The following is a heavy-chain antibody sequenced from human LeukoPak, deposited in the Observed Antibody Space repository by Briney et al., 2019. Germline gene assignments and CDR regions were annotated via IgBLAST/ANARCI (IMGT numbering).Heavy chain of an antibody. CDR1: GFTFGDYA. CDR2: IRSKAYGGTT. J-gene: IGHJ3*02. V-gene: IGHV3-49*04. Sequence: GGSLRLSCTASGFTFGDYAMSWVRQAPGKGLEWVGFIRSKAYGGTTEYAASVKCRFTISRDDSKSIAYLQMNSLKTEDTAVYYCTREASVWGIDTFDAFDIWGQGTMVTVSS. CDR3: TREASVWGIDTFDAFDI. D-gene: IGHD3-16*01.